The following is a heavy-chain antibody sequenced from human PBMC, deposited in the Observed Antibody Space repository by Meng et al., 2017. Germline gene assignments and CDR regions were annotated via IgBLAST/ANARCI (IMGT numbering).Heavy chain of an antibody. Sequence: GGSLRLSCTASGFPFGDYAMSWFRQAPGKGLEWVGFIRSKAYGGTTEYAASVKGRFTIARDDSKSIAYLQMNSLKTEDTAVYYCTPNYYYDSSGYYYYFDYWGQGTLVTVSS. D-gene: IGHD3-22*01. CDR2: IRSKAYGGTT. CDR1: GFPFGDYA. CDR3: TPNYYYDSSGYYYYFDY. V-gene: IGHV3-49*03. J-gene: IGHJ4*02.